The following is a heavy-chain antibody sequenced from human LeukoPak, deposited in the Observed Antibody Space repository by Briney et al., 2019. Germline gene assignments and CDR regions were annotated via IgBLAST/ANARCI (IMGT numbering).Heavy chain of an antibody. D-gene: IGHD6-13*01. CDR2: INPNSGGT. V-gene: IGHV1-2*02. CDR3: ARHPRIAAPYLNWFDP. Sequence: GASVKVSCKASGYTFTGYYMHWVRQAPGQGLEWMGWINPNSGGTNYAQKFQGRVTMTRDTSISTAYMELSRLRSDDTAVYYCARHPRIAAPYLNWFDPWGQGTLVTVSS. J-gene: IGHJ5*02. CDR1: GYTFTGYY.